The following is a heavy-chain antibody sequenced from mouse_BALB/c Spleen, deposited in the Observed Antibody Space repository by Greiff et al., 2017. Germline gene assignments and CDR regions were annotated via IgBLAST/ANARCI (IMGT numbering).Heavy chain of an antibody. V-gene: IGHV5-9-4*01. CDR3: ARHYDYGVAMDY. J-gene: IGHJ4*01. Sequence: EVQVVESGGGLVKPGGSLKLSCAASGFTFSSYAVSWVRQSPEKRLEWVAEISSGGSYTYYPDTVTGRFTISRDNAKNTLYLEMSSLRSEDTAMYYCARHYDYGVAMDYWGQGTSVTVSS. D-gene: IGHD2-4*01. CDR2: ISSGGSYT. CDR1: GFTFSSYA.